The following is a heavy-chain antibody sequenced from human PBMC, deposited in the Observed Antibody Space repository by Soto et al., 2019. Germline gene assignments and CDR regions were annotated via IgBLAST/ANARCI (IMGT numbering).Heavy chain of an antibody. D-gene: IGHD2-15*01. J-gene: IGHJ6*02. CDR1: GYTFSSFG. CDR3: ARGPRVVKPGGDYYYGMDV. CDR2: ISAYSANT. V-gene: IGHV1-18*01. Sequence: QVQLVQSGAGVKKPGASVKVSCKASGYTFSSFGISWVRQAPGQGLEWMGWISAYSANTNYAQKLQGRVTMTTDTSTSTAYMDLRSLRSDDTAVYYCARGPRVVKPGGDYYYGMDVWGQGTTVTVSS.